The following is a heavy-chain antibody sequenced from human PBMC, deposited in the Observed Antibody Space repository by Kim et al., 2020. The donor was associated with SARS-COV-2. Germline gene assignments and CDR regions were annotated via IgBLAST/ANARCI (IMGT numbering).Heavy chain of an antibody. J-gene: IGHJ4*02. Sequence: SLKSRVTISIDTSKSQFSLKLSSVTAADTAMYYCSRHNYYYGSGSYPLDYWGQGTLVTVSS. D-gene: IGHD3-10*01. V-gene: IGHV4-59*08. CDR3: SRHNYYYGSGSYPLDY.